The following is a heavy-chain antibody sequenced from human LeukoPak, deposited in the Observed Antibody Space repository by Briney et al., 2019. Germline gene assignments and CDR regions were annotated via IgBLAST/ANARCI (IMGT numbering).Heavy chain of an antibody. Sequence: PSQTLSLTCTVSGGSISSGSYYWSWIRQPAGKGLEWTGRIYTSGSTNYNPSLKSRVTISVDTSKNQFSLKLSSVTAADTAVYYCARAYCSGGSCYFDYWGQGTLVTVSS. V-gene: IGHV4-61*02. CDR3: ARAYCSGGSCYFDY. CDR1: GGSISSGSYY. D-gene: IGHD2-15*01. CDR2: IYTSGST. J-gene: IGHJ4*02.